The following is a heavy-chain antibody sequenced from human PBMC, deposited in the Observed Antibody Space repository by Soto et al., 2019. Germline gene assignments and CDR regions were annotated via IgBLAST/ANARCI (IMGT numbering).Heavy chain of an antibody. CDR1: GFTFSSYG. D-gene: IGHD6-19*01. Sequence: QVQLVESGGGVVQPGRSLRLSCAASGFTFSSYGMHWVRQAPGKGLEWVAVIWYDGSNKYYADSVKGRFTISRDNSKNTLYLQMNSLRAEDTAVYYCARDVIAVAGTNYGMDVWGQGTTVTVSS. V-gene: IGHV3-33*01. CDR2: IWYDGSNK. J-gene: IGHJ6*02. CDR3: ARDVIAVAGTNYGMDV.